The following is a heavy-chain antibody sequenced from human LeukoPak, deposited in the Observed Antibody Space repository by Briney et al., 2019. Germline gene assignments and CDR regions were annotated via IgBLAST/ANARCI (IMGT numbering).Heavy chain of an antibody. V-gene: IGHV4-59*01. Sequence: SETLSLTCTVSGGSISSYYWSWIRQPPGKGLEWIGYIYYSGSTNYNPSLKSRVTISVDTSKNQFSLKLSSVTAADTAVYYCARHALNYYGSGSYYNPRWYFDLWAGGTLLTVSS. J-gene: IGHJ2*01. CDR2: IYYSGST. D-gene: IGHD3-10*01. CDR1: GGSISSYY. CDR3: ARHALNYYGSGSYYNPRWYFDL.